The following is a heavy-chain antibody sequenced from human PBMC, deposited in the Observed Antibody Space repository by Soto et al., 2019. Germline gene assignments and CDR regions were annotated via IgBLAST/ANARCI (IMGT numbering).Heavy chain of an antibody. Sequence: QVQLVQSGAEVKKPGASVKVSCKASGYTFTSYGISWVRQAPGQGLEWMGWISGYNGNTHNAQKLQGRVTMTTEKSTRTSYMSLRSIRSEDTAVYSWARHWAAAGPSDYWGQATLVTVSS. V-gene: IGHV1-18*01. D-gene: IGHD6-13*01. J-gene: IGHJ4*02. CDR2: ISGYNGNT. CDR1: GYTFTSYG. CDR3: ARHWAAAGPSDY.